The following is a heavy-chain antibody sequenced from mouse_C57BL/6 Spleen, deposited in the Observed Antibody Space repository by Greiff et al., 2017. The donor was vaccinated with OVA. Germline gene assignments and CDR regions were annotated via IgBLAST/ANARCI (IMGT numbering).Heavy chain of an antibody. CDR3: VYDGYYVGAMDY. CDR1: GYTFTDYY. Sequence: QVQLKESGPELVKPGASVKISCKASGYTFTDYYINWVKQRPGQGLEWIGWIFPGSGSTYYNEKFKGKATLTVDKSSSTAYMLLSSLTSEDSAVYFCVYDGYYVGAMDYWGQGTSVTVSS. J-gene: IGHJ4*01. D-gene: IGHD2-3*01. CDR2: IFPGSGST. V-gene: IGHV1-75*01.